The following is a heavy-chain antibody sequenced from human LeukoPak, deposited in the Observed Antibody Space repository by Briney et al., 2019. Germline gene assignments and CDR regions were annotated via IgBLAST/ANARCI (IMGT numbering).Heavy chain of an antibody. D-gene: IGHD6-19*01. V-gene: IGHV3-48*01. CDR1: GFTFSSYS. CDR2: IKSSSSTI. Sequence: GGSLRLSCVVSGFTFSSYSMNWVRQAPGKGLEWVLYIKSSSSTIHYADSVKGRFTVSRDNAKNSLYLQMNSLRAEDTGVYYCARVRSGLEDYWGQGTLVIVSS. J-gene: IGHJ4*02. CDR3: ARVRSGLEDY.